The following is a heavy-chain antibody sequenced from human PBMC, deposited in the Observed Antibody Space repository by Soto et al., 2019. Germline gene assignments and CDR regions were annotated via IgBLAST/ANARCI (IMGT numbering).Heavy chain of an antibody. V-gene: IGHV3-48*04. Sequence: EVQLVESGGGLVQPGGSLRLSCAASGFTFNSHTMNWVRQAPGKGLEWLSYISDSSSTIYYAASVKGRFTISRDNAKSSLYLQMNILRAEDTAVYYCAREVGATGYWGQGILVTVSS. CDR2: ISDSSSTI. J-gene: IGHJ4*02. CDR3: AREVGATGY. CDR1: GFTFNSHT. D-gene: IGHD1-26*01.